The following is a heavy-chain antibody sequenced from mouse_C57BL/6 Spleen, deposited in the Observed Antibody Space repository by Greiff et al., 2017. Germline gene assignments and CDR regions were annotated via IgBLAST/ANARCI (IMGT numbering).Heavy chain of an antibody. Sequence: VHVKQSGPELVKPGASVKIPCKASGFTFTDYNMDWVKQSHGKSLEWIGDINPNNGGTIYNQKFKGKATLTVDKSYSTDYMELRRLTSEDTAVYYCARSRSEYAMDYWGQGTSVTVSS. J-gene: IGHJ4*01. CDR1: GFTFTDYN. CDR3: ARSRSEYAMDY. V-gene: IGHV1-18*01. CDR2: INPNNGGT.